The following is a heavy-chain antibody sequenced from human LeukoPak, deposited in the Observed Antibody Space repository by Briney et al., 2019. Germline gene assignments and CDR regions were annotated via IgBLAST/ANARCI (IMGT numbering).Heavy chain of an antibody. Sequence: ASVKVSCKASGYTFTGYYMHWVRQAPGQGLEWMGRINPNSGGTNYAQKFQGRVTMTRDTSISTAYMELSRLRSDDTAVYYCAREVWTTLSWFDPWGQGTLVTVSS. V-gene: IGHV1-2*06. J-gene: IGHJ5*02. CDR1: GYTFTGYY. D-gene: IGHD4-11*01. CDR2: INPNSGGT. CDR3: AREVWTTLSWFDP.